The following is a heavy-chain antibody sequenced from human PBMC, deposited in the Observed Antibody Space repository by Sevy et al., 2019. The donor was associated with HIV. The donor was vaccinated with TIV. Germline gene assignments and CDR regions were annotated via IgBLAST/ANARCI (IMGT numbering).Heavy chain of an antibody. CDR2: IKSKTAGGTT. CDR1: GFPFSNAW. J-gene: IGHJ3*02. Sequence: GGSLRLSCAASGFPFSNAWMSWVRQAPGKGLEWVGRIKSKTAGGTTDYAEPVKGRFTISREDSKTTLYLQMNSLKTEDTAVYYCTTGVRGRSGDDAFDIWGQGTMVTVSS. CDR3: TTGVRGRSGDDAFDI. D-gene: IGHD3-10*01. V-gene: IGHV3-15*01.